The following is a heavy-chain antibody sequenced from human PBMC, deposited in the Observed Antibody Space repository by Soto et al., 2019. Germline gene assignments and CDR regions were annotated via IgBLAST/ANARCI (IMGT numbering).Heavy chain of an antibody. CDR2: IYYSGST. V-gene: IGHV4-59*08. J-gene: IGHJ5*02. D-gene: IGHD2-21*01. CDR3: ARHAYYGGGGTYTCSAP. CDR1: GGSISSYY. Sequence: SETLSLTCTVSGGSISSYYWSWIRQPPGKGLEWIGYIYYSGSTNYNPSLKSRVTISVDTSKNQFSLKLSSVTAADTAVYYCARHAYYGGGGTYTCSAPGGQGPRVTVSS.